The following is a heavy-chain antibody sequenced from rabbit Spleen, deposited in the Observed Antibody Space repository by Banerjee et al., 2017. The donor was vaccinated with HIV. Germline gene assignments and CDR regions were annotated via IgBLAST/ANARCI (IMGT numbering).Heavy chain of an antibody. CDR2: IYGGSGSTT. J-gene: IGHJ3*01. V-gene: IGHV1S45*01. CDR1: GFSFSSYYY. D-gene: IGHD8-1*01. CDR3: ARAFSSSYLSYNL. Sequence: QEQLVESGGGLVQPEGSLPLTCTASGFSFSSYYYMSWVRQAPGKGLEWIACIYGGSGSTTFFASWAKVLFTISKTSSTTVTLQMTSLTAADTATYFCARAFSSSYLSYNLWGQGTLVTVS.